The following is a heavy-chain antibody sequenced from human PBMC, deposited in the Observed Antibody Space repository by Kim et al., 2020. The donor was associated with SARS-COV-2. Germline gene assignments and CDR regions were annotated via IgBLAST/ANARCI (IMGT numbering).Heavy chain of an antibody. V-gene: IGHV1-3*01. Sequence: ASVKVSCKASGYTFTSYAMHWVRQAPGQRLEWMGWINAGNGNTKYSQKFQGRVTITRDTSASTAYMELSSLRSEDTAVYYCARDFSSSRYYYYGMDVWGQGTTVTVSS. J-gene: IGHJ6*02. D-gene: IGHD6-6*01. CDR1: GYTFTSYA. CDR3: ARDFSSSRYYYYGMDV. CDR2: INAGNGNT.